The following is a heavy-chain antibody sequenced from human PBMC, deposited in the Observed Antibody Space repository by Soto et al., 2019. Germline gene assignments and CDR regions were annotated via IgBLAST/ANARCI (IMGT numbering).Heavy chain of an antibody. CDR1: GGSISSGGYY. CDR2: IYYSGRT. V-gene: IGHV4-31*03. CDR3: ARVGYYDSSGDAFDI. Sequence: QVQLQESGPGLVKPSQTLSLTCTVSGGSISSGGYYWSWIRQHPGKGLEWIGYIYYSGRTYYNPSIKSRVTISVDTSKNPFSLKRSSVTAADTAVYYCARVGYYDSSGDAFDIWGQGTMVTVSS. D-gene: IGHD3-22*01. J-gene: IGHJ3*02.